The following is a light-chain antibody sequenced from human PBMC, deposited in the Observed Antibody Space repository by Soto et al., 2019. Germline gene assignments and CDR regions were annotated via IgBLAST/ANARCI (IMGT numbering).Light chain of an antibody. CDR3: SSYAGSNIVV. J-gene: IGLJ2*01. CDR1: SSDFGGYNY. CDR2: EVS. V-gene: IGLV2-8*01. Sequence: QSALTQPPSASGSPGQSVTISCTGTSSDFGGYNYVSWYQQHPGKAPKLMIYEVSKRPSGVPDRFSGSKSGNTASLTVSGLQAEDEADYYCSSYAGSNIVVFGGGTKVTVL.